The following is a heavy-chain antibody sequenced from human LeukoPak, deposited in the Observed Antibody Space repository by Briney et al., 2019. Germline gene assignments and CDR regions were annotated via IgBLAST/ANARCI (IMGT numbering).Heavy chain of an antibody. CDR3: ARLRGVTMVRGVISPFDF. Sequence: KPSETLSLTCAVYGGSFSGYYWSWIRQPPGKGLEWIGEINHSGSTNYNPSLKSRVTISVDTSKNQFSLKLSSVTAADTAVYYCARLRGVTMVRGVISPFDFWGQGTLVTVSP. CDR2: INHSGST. D-gene: IGHD3-10*01. J-gene: IGHJ4*02. CDR1: GGSFSGYY. V-gene: IGHV4-34*01.